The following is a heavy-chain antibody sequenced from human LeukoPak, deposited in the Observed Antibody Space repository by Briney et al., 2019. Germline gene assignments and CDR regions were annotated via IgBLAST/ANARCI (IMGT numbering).Heavy chain of an antibody. V-gene: IGHV4-39*01. D-gene: IGHD2-2*01. Sequence: SETLSLTCTVSGGSISSSTYYWGWIRQPPGKGLEWIGSIYYSENTYYNPSLNSRVTIFVDTSRNQFSLKLSSVTAADTAVYYCARHLGRRRASCPSDGFNIWGHGTMVTVSS. CDR2: IYYSENT. J-gene: IGHJ3*02. CDR1: GGSISSSTYY. CDR3: ARHLGRRRASCPSDGFNI.